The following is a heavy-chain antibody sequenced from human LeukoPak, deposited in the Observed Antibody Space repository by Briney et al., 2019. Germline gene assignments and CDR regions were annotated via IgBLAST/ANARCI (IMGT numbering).Heavy chain of an antibody. CDR1: GFTFSTYA. Sequence: GGSLRLSCAASGFTFSTYAMHWVRQAPGKGLEWVADMSYYDNNKNLVDTVKGRFTISRDNSKNMLYVQVNSLRAEDTAVYYCARDAPFVRAGFDRWGQGTLVTVSS. J-gene: IGHJ4*02. CDR3: ARDAPFVRAGFDR. V-gene: IGHV3-30-3*01. CDR2: MSYYDNNK.